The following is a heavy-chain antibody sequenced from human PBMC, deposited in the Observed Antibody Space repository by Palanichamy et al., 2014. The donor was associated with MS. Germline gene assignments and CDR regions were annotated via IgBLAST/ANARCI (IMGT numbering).Heavy chain of an antibody. CDR3: AKELSSYREAFDY. CDR1: GFTFNNYG. J-gene: IGHJ4*02. V-gene: IGHV3-30*02. D-gene: IGHD3-16*02. CDR2: IRYDGSDK. Sequence: QVQMVDSGGGVVQPGGSLRLSCAASGFTFNNYGMHWVRQAPGEGLEWVAFIRYDGSDKYYADSVKGRFTISRDTSRNTLYLQMNSLRTEDSAVYHCAKELSSYREAFDYRGQGTLVTVSS.